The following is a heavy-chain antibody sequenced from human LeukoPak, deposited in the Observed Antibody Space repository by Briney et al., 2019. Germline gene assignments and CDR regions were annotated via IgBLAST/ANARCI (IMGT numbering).Heavy chain of an antibody. V-gene: IGHV4-34*01. D-gene: IGHD3-9*01. J-gene: IGHJ6*02. CDR2: INHSGST. CDR1: GGSFSGYY. Sequence: SETLSLTCAVYGGSFSGYYWSWIRQPPGKGLEWIGGINHSGSTNYNPSLKSRVTISVDTSKNQFSLKLSSVTAADTAVYYCARDRDLDYDILTGSPVAGYYYYGMDVWGQGTTVTVSS. CDR3: ARDRDLDYDILTGSPVAGYYYYGMDV.